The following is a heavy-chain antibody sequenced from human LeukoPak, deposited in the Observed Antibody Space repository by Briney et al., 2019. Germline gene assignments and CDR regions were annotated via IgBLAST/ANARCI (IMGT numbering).Heavy chain of an antibody. CDR3: ASCADFWSGYCDYMDV. Sequence: PSETLSLTCTVSGGSISSFYWSWIRQAPGKGLEWIGYIYYSGNTNYNPSLKSRVTISVDTSKNQFSLKLSSVTAADTAVYYCASCADFWSGYCDYMDVWGKGTTVTVSS. V-gene: IGHV4-59*08. CDR1: GGSISSFY. D-gene: IGHD3-3*01. CDR2: IYYSGNT. J-gene: IGHJ6*03.